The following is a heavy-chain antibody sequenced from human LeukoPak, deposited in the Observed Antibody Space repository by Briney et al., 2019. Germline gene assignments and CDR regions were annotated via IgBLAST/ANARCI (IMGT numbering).Heavy chain of an antibody. Sequence: SQTLSLTCAISGDSVSGKSAACNWIRQSPSRGLEWVGRTYYRSKWSNDYAASVKSRITVNPDTSKNQFSLQLSSVTPEDTAVYYCARSRAATFDCWGQGTLVTVSS. CDR1: GDSVSGKSAA. CDR2: TYYRSKWSN. D-gene: IGHD2-15*01. J-gene: IGHJ4*02. CDR3: ARSRAATFDC. V-gene: IGHV6-1*01.